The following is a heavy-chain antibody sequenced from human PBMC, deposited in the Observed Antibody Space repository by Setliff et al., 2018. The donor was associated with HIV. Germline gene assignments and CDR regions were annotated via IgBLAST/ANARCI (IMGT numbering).Heavy chain of an antibody. D-gene: IGHD5-12*01. J-gene: IGHJ4*02. CDR1: GFIFSRYS. Sequence: PGGSLRLSCAASGFIFSRYSINWVRQAPGRGLEWVSIFGTSYSSIHYADSVRGRFTISRDSDKNSVYLQMNSLRSEDTAVYYCAIGYSHGPNYWGQGTLVTVSS. V-gene: IGHV3-21*04. CDR3: AIGYSHGPNY. CDR2: FGTSYSSI.